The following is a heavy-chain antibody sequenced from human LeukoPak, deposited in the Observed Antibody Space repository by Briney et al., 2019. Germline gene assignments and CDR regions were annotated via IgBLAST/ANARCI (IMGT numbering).Heavy chain of an antibody. V-gene: IGHV3-7*01. D-gene: IGHD2-2*03. Sequence: QTGGSPRLSCVASEFSPTNFWMTWVRRAPGRGLEWVANIKHDGTEKFYVDSVKGRFTISRDNAKNSLYLQMNSLRAEDTAVYYCATFVGIVSGTYTVPGGLLVWGKGTTVTVSS. CDR2: IKHDGTEK. J-gene: IGHJ6*04. CDR3: ATFVGIVSGTYTVPGGLLV. CDR1: EFSPTNFW.